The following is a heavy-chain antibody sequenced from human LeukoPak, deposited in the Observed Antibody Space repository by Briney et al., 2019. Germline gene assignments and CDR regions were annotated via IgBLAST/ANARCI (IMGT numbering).Heavy chain of an antibody. CDR3: ARGPVWGFDY. Sequence: GGSLRLSCAASGFTFSSYEMNWVRQAPGKGLEWVSYISSSGSTIYYADPVKGRFTISRDNAKNSLYLQMNSLRAEDTAVYYCARGPVWGFDYWGQGTLVTVSS. D-gene: IGHD3-16*01. CDR2: ISSSGSTI. J-gene: IGHJ4*02. CDR1: GFTFSSYE. V-gene: IGHV3-48*03.